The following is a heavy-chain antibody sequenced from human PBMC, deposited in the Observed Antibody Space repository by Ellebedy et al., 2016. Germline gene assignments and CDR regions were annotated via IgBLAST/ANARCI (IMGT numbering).Heavy chain of an antibody. V-gene: IGHV3-53*01. J-gene: IGHJ3*02. Sequence: GGSLRLXXVVSGFSVSSNDMSWVRQAPGKGLELVSLLYGGGTSYYADSVKGRFTISRDNSKKTLFLQMTSLGAEDTAVYYCVTRHNGGFDIWGQGTMVTVSS. D-gene: IGHD4-23*01. CDR3: VTRHNGGFDI. CDR1: GFSVSSND. CDR2: LYGGGTS.